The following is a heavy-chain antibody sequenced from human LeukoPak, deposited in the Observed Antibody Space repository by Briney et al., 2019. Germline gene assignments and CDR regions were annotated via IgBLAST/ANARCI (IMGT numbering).Heavy chain of an antibody. CDR2: ISSSSSYI. CDR1: GFTFSSYS. CDR3: AKVTYYYGSGTDY. J-gene: IGHJ4*02. D-gene: IGHD3-10*01. Sequence: GGSLRLSCAASGFTFSSYSMNWVRRAPGKGLEWVSSISSSSSYIYHADSVKGRFTISRDNAKNSLYLQVNSLRAEDTAVYYCAKVTYYYGSGTDYWGQGTLVTVSS. V-gene: IGHV3-21*01.